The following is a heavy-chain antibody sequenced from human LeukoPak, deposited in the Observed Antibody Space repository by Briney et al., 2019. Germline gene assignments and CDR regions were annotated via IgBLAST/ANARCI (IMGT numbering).Heavy chain of an antibody. V-gene: IGHV3-30*18. D-gene: IGHD6-6*01. CDR3: AKDLHTSIAAPNWFDP. Sequence: PGRSLRLSCAASGFTFSNYGMLWVRQAPGKGLEWVAYLSYDGSKKYYADSVKGRFTISRDNSKNTMYLQMNSLRAEDTAVYYCAKDLHTSIAAPNWFDPWGQGTLVTVSS. J-gene: IGHJ5*02. CDR1: GFTFSNYG. CDR2: LSYDGSKK.